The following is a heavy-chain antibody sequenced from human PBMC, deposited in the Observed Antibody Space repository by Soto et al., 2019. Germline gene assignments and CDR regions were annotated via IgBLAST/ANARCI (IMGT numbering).Heavy chain of an antibody. D-gene: IGHD2-2*02. V-gene: IGHV3-7*03. J-gene: IGHJ6*02. CDR3: ARETSPYCSSTSCYNTDYYYRMDV. Sequence: GGSLRLSCAASGFTFSSYWMSWVRQAPGKGLEWVANIKQDGSEKYYVDSVKGRFTISRDNAKNSLYLQMNSLRAEDTAVYYCARETSPYCSSTSCYNTDYYYRMDVWGQVTTVTVSS. CDR1: GFTFSSYW. CDR2: IKQDGSEK.